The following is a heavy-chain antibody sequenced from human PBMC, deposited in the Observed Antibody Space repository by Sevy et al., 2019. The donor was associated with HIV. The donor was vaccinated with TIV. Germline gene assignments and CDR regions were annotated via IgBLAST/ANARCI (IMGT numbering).Heavy chain of an antibody. CDR1: GGSISSYY. Sequence: SETLSLTCTVSGGSISSYYWSWIRQPAGKGLEWVGRIYTSGSTNYNPSLKSRVTMSVDTSKNQYSLKLSSVTAADTALYYNVRERPPRSWGSPDAFDIWGQGTMVTVSS. CDR3: VRERPPRSWGSPDAFDI. V-gene: IGHV4-4*07. J-gene: IGHJ3*02. CDR2: IYTSGST. D-gene: IGHD7-27*01.